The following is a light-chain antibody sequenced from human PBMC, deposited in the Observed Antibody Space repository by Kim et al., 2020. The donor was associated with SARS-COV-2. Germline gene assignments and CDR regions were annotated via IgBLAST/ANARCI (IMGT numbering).Light chain of an antibody. CDR2: DSD. CDR1: QTIGNK. J-gene: IGKJ1*01. CDR3: QQYNQWPRT. V-gene: IGKV3-15*01. Sequence: VSRGDRATLSCRASQTIGNKLAWYQQKPGQAPRLLIYDSDVRATGVPARFCGSGSGTEFALTISSLQSEDLAVYYCQQYNQWPRTFGQGTKVDIK.